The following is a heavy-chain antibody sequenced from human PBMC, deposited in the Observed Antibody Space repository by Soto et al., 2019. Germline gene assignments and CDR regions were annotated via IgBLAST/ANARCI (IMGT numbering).Heavy chain of an antibody. CDR2: FHHSGCT. V-gene: IGHV4-34*01. Sequence: SETLSLTCNFSVGPFSGYYWSWIRHSPEMWLIWIGEFHHSGCTKYNPSLRSRVTLSGDTSKNQFSLRLTSVTAADTAVYFCARSRPRCTGTNCYHWSLAWEPGTLVKVSS. CDR3: ARSRPRCTGTNCYHWSLA. D-gene: IGHD2-2*01. CDR1: VGPFSGYY. J-gene: IGHJ5*01.